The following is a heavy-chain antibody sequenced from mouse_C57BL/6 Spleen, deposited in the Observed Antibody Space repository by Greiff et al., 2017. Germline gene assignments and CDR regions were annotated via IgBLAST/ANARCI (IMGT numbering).Heavy chain of an antibody. D-gene: IGHD2-2*01. V-gene: IGHV1-52*01. CDR1: GYTFTSYW. CDR2: IDPSDSET. J-gene: IGHJ4*01. CDR3: AIGVYYGYDRGCYYAMDD. Sequence: QVQLQQPGAELVRPGSSVKLSCKASGYTFTSYWMHWVKQRPIQGLEWIGNIDPSDSETHSNQKFKDKATLTVDKSSSTAYMQLSSLTSEDSAVYYCAIGVYYGYDRGCYYAMDDWGQGTSVTVSS.